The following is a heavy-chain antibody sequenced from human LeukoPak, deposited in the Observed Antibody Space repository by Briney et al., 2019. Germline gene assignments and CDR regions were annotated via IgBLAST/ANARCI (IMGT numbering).Heavy chain of an antibody. CDR1: GLTFSNYW. J-gene: IGHJ3*02. CDR3: AKERNDCSGGSCYYLDAFDI. Sequence: GGSLRLSCAASGLTFSNYWMTWVRQAPGKGLEWVAYIKQDGSDKYYVDSVKGRFTISRDNSKNTLYLQMNSLRAEDTAVYYCAKERNDCSGGSCYYLDAFDIWGQGTMVTVSS. CDR2: IKQDGSDK. D-gene: IGHD2-15*01. V-gene: IGHV3-7*01.